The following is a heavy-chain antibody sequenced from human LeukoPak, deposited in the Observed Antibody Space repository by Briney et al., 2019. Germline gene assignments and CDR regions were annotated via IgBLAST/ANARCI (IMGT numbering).Heavy chain of an antibody. D-gene: IGHD6-13*01. CDR1: GGSIDSSNYY. CDR2: IYYTGTN. J-gene: IGHJ5*02. CDR3: ARLRSLDSSSFNWFDP. Sequence: SETLSLTCTVSGGSIDSSNYYWAWIRQPPGKGLEWIVNIYYTGTNNCNPSLKRRVTISVDTSKNQFSLKLSSVTAADTAVYYCARLRSLDSSSFNWFDPWGQGTLVTVSS. V-gene: IGHV4-39*01.